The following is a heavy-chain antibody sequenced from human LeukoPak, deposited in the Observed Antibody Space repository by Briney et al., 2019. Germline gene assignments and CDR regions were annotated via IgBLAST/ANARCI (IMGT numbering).Heavy chain of an antibody. Sequence: PSETLSLTCTVSGGSXSXSXXXWGXXRQSPXKGLEWXGSXYYSGSTYYXPSLKSRVTISVDTSKNQFSLKLSSVTAADTAVYYCARQEDGDSSWFDPWGQGTLVTVSS. CDR2: XYYSGST. J-gene: IGHJ5*02. CDR1: GGSXSXSXXX. V-gene: IGHV4-39*01. D-gene: IGHD4-17*01. CDR3: ARQEDGDSSWFDP.